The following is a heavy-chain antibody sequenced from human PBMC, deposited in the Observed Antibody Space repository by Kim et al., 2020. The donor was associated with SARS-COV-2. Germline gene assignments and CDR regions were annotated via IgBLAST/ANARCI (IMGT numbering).Heavy chain of an antibody. CDR2: ISAYNGNT. Sequence: ASVKVSCKTSGYTFTSYGISWVRQAPGQGLEWMGWISAYNGNTNYAQKLQGRVTMTTDTSTSTAYMELRSLRSDDTAVYYCARDRMTPHAFDIWGQGTMVTVSS. D-gene: IGHD2-15*01. CDR3: ARDRMTPHAFDI. V-gene: IGHV1-18*01. J-gene: IGHJ3*02. CDR1: GYTFTSYG.